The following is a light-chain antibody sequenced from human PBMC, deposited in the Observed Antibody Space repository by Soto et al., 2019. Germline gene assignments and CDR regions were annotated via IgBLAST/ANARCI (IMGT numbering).Light chain of an antibody. Sequence: QSVLTQPASVSGSPGQSIAISCSGTSSDVGNNNHVCWYQQNPGKAPKLMIFEVSNRPSGVSDRFSGSKSGNTASLTISGLQAEDEADYYCSSYTSSNPWVFGGGTKLTLL. V-gene: IGLV2-14*01. CDR3: SSYTSSNPWV. CDR1: SSDVGNNNH. J-gene: IGLJ3*02. CDR2: EVS.